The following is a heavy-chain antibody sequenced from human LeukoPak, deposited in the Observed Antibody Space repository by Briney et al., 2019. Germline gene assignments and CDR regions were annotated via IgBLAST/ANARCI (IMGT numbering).Heavy chain of an antibody. Sequence: ASVKVSCKASGYTFTGYYMHWVRQAPGQGLEWMGWINPNSGGTNYAQKFQGWVTMTRDTSISTAYMELSRLRSDDTAVYYCARSYPDPLGYFDYWGQGTLVTVSS. V-gene: IGHV1-2*04. CDR2: INPNSGGT. CDR3: ARSYPDPLGYFDY. D-gene: IGHD2-2*01. CDR1: GYTFTGYY. J-gene: IGHJ4*02.